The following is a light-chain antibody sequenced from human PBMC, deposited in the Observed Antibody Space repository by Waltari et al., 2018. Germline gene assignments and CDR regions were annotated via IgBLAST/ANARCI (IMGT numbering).Light chain of an antibody. J-gene: IGLJ3*02. V-gene: IGLV2-11*01. Sequence: QSALTQPRSVSGSPGQSVTISCTGTSSDVGGYNYVSWYQQDPGKAPKLMIYDINKRPVGVPDRFSGSKSGNTASLTISGVQAEDEADYYCCSYVGPNTFWVFGGGTKLTVL. CDR3: CSYVGPNTFWV. CDR2: DIN. CDR1: SSDVGGYNY.